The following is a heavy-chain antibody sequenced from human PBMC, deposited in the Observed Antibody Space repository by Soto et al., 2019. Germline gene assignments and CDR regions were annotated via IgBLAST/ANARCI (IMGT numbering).Heavy chain of an antibody. Sequence: GASVKVSCKASGYTLTSYGISWVRQAPGQGLEWMGWISAYNGNTNYAQKFQGRVTMTTDTSTSTAYMELRSLRSDDTAVYYCTTDPVTMIVVVPSSGWGQGTLVTVSS. CDR1: GYTLTSYG. CDR2: ISAYNGNT. V-gene: IGHV1-18*01. J-gene: IGHJ4*02. CDR3: TTDPVTMIVVVPSSG. D-gene: IGHD3-22*01.